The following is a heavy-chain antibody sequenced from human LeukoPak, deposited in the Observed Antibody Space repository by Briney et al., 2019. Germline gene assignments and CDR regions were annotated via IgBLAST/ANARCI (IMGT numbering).Heavy chain of an antibody. J-gene: IGHJ4*02. D-gene: IGHD6-13*01. CDR3: ARVAAAGEPDY. CDR2: LYRGDDK. V-gene: IGHV2-5*02. CDR1: GVSLSTSGGG. Sequence: SGPTLVKPTQPLTLTCTFPGVSLSTSGGGVGWIRQPPGKALEWLALLYRGDDKRYSPSPMPRPRITSDSSKNQPSLRMTNMDPVETATYYCARVAAAGEPDYWGQGTLVTVSS.